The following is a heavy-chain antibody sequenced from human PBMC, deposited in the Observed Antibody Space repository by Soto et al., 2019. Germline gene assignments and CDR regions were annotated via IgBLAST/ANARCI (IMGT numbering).Heavy chain of an antibody. D-gene: IGHD3-22*01. J-gene: IGHJ4*02. CDR2: INAGNGNT. CDR3: ATAHIVVVTPHFDY. V-gene: IGHV1-3*01. CDR1: GYTFTSYA. Sequence: QVQLVQSGAEVKKPGASVKVSCKASGYTFTSYAMHWVRQAPGQRLEWMGWINAGNGNTKYSQKFQGRVTITRDTSASTAYMELSSLRAEDTAVYYCATAHIVVVTPHFDYWGQGTLVTVSS.